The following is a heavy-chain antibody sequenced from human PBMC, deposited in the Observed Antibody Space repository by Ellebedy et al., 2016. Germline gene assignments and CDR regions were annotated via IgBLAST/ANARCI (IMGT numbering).Heavy chain of an antibody. CDR3: ARDGGYDSGSPNVDH. CDR2: ISAGGSNT. V-gene: IGHV3-23*01. D-gene: IGHD3-10*01. CDR1: GFTFSTYA. Sequence: GGSLRLSCAASGFTFSTYAMSWVRQAPGRGLEWVSGISAGGSNTFYADSVKGRFTISRDNSKNTLYLHMSSLRAEDTAAYYCARDGGYDSGSPNVDHWGQGTLVTVSS. J-gene: IGHJ4*02.